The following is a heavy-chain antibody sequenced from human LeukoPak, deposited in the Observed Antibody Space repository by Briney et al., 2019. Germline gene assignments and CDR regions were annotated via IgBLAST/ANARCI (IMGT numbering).Heavy chain of an antibody. V-gene: IGHV3-23*01. CDR1: GFTFSTYT. Sequence: PGGSLRLSCAASGFTFSTYTMAWVRQAPGGGLEWVSGISGNGGRTYYADSVKGRFTISRDNAKNSLYLQMNSLRAEDTAVYYCARSYGSGSYYIAGHYFDYWGQGTLVTVSS. CDR3: ARSYGSGSYYIAGHYFDY. D-gene: IGHD3-10*01. J-gene: IGHJ4*02. CDR2: ISGNGGRT.